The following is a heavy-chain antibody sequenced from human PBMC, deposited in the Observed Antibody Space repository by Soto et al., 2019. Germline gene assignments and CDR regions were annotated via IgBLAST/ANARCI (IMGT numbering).Heavy chain of an antibody. Sequence: SETLSLNCAVGGDCISRGWSYQYWIRQPPGKGLEWIGDIYHSGSTYYHPPLKNRVIVSMDASKNQFYLTVNSVTAADTGVYFCVRRSHTVWPAYWGRGTQVTVSS. D-gene: IGHD1-26*01. CDR3: VRRSHTVWPAY. CDR2: IYHSGST. V-gene: IGHV4-30-2*03. J-gene: IGHJ4*01. CDR1: GDCISRGWSY.